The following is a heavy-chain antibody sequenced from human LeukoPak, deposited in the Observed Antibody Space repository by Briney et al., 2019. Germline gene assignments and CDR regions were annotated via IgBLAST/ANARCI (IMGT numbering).Heavy chain of an antibody. D-gene: IGHD3-16*02. V-gene: IGHV3-23*01. CDR2: ISGSGGST. Sequence: AGGSLRLSCAASGFTFSSYAMSWVRQAPGKGLEWASAISGSGGSTYYADSVKGRFTISRDSSKNTLYLQMNSLRAEDTAVYYCAKDQGAEGYYDYVWGSYRWTIFDYWGQGTLVTVSS. J-gene: IGHJ4*02. CDR1: GFTFSSYA. CDR3: AKDQGAEGYYDYVWGSYRWTIFDY.